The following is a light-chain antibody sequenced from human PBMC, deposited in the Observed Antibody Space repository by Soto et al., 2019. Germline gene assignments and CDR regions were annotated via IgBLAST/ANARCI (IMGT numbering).Light chain of an antibody. CDR2: DVS. CDR3: TSYANSDTVI. J-gene: IGLJ2*01. Sequence: QSVLTQPASVSGSPGQSITISCTGTSSVVGTYNFVSWYRQHPVKAPILIIFDVSSRPSGISNRFSGSKSGNTASLTISGVQAVVVDDYYCTSYANSDTVIFG. CDR1: SSVVGTYNF. V-gene: IGLV2-14*01.